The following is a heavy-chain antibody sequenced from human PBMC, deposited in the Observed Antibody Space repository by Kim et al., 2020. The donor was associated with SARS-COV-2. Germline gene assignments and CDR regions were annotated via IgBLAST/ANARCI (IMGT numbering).Heavy chain of an antibody. CDR3: ARATPIKIFGVVILDY. V-gene: IGHV1-8*01. CDR1: GYTFTSYD. D-gene: IGHD3-3*01. Sequence: ASVKVSCKASGYTFTSYDINWVRQATGQGLEWMGWMNPNSGNTGYAQKFQGRVTMTRNTSISTAYMELSSLRSEDTAVYYCARATPIKIFGVVILDYWGQGTLVTVSS. J-gene: IGHJ4*02. CDR2: MNPNSGNT.